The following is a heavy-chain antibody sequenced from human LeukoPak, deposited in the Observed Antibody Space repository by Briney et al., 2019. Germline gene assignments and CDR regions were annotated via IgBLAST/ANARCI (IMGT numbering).Heavy chain of an antibody. CDR3: AKFNDYSNYEYFQH. V-gene: IGHV3-30-3*02. CDR2: ISYDGSNK. D-gene: IGHD4-11*01. CDR1: GFTFSSYA. Sequence: PGGSLRLSCAASGFTFSSYAMHWVRQAPGKGLEWVAVISYDGSNKYYADSVKGRFTISRDNSKNTLYLQMNSLRAEDTAVYYCAKFNDYSNYEYFQHWGQGTLVTVSS. J-gene: IGHJ1*01.